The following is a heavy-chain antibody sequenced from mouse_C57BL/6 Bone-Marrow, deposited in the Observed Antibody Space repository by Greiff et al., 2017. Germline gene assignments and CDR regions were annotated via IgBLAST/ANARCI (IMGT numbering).Heavy chain of an antibody. CDR2: IDPSDSYT. D-gene: IGHD6-1*01. J-gene: IGHJ1*03. CDR3: ASSPKRPSYWYFDV. Sequence: QVQLQQPGAELVRPGTSVKLSCKASGYTFTSYWMHWVKQRPGQGLEWIGVIDPSDSYTNYNQKFKGKATLTVDTSSSTAYMQLSSLTSEDSAVYYCASSPKRPSYWYFDVWGTGTTVTVSS. V-gene: IGHV1-59*01. CDR1: GYTFTSYW.